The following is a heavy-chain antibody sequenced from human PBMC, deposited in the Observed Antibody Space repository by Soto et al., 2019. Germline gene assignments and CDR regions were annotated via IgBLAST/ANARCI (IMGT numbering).Heavy chain of an antibody. Sequence: PSETLSLTCTVSGGSISSYYWSWIRQPLGKGLEWIGYIYYSGSTNYNPSLKSRVTISVDTSKNQFSLKLSSVTAADTAVYYCARTNYGDYDDAFDIWGQGTMVTVSS. CDR2: IYYSGST. J-gene: IGHJ3*02. D-gene: IGHD4-17*01. CDR1: GGSISSYY. V-gene: IGHV4-59*01. CDR3: ARTNYGDYDDAFDI.